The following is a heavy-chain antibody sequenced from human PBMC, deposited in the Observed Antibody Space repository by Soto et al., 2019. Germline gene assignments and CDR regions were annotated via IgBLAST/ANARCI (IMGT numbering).Heavy chain of an antibody. CDR2: ISGSGGST. CDR3: ARVNWNYARYYFDY. V-gene: IGHV3-23*01. CDR1: GFTFSNNA. D-gene: IGHD1-7*01. Sequence: GGSLRLSCAASGFTFSNNAMSWVRQAPGKGLEWVSAISGSGGSTFYADSVKGRFNISRDNSKNTLYVQMNSLRADDTAVYYCARVNWNYARYYFDYWGPGTLVTVSS. J-gene: IGHJ4*02.